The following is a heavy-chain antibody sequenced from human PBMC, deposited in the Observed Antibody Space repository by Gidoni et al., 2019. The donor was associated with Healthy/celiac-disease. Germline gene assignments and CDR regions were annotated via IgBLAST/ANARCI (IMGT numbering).Heavy chain of an antibody. Sequence: QVQLVQSGAEVKKPGASVKVSCKASGYTFTGYYMHWVRQAPGQGLEWMGWINPNSGGTNYAQKLQGRVTMTRDTSISTAYMELSRLRSDDTAVYYCARDHRGIAADPFDYWGQGTLVTVSS. CDR1: GYTFTGYY. D-gene: IGHD6-13*01. CDR2: INPNSGGT. J-gene: IGHJ4*02. V-gene: IGHV1-2*02. CDR3: ARDHRGIAADPFDY.